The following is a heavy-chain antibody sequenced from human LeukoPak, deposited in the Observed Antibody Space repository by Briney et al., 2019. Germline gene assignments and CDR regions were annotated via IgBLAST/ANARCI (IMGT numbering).Heavy chain of an antibody. J-gene: IGHJ4*02. CDR2: SSGRGGSP. V-gene: IGHV3-23*01. CDR3: AKDRSRYGHDYFDY. D-gene: IGHD2-2*01. Sequence: TGGSLRLSCAASGFILNNFAMSWVRQAPGKGLEWVSMSSGRGGSPYYADSVKGRFSTSRDDSKNTVYLLMNSLRVEDTAVYYCAKDRSRYGHDYFDYWGQGILVTVSS. CDR1: GFILNNFA.